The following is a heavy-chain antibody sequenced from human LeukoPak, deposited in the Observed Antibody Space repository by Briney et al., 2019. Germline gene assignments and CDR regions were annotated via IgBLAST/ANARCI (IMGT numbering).Heavy chain of an antibody. CDR2: FDPEDGET. Sequence: PSVKVSCKVSGYTLTELSMHWVRQAPGKGLEWMGGFDPEDGETIYAQKFQGRVTMTEDTSTDTAYMELSSLRSEDTAVYYCATDTGGGSCGYFDYWGQGTLVTVSS. V-gene: IGHV1-24*01. D-gene: IGHD2-15*01. CDR3: ATDTGGGSCGYFDY. J-gene: IGHJ4*02. CDR1: GYTLTELS.